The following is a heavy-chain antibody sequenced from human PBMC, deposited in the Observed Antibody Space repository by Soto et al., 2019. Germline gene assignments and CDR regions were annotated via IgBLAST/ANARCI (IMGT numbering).Heavy chain of an antibody. V-gene: IGHV3-23*01. D-gene: IGHD3-16*01. CDR3: AKGGYYSLFDI. CDR1: GFTFNNFA. Sequence: EAQLLESGGDLVQPGGSLRLSCAASGFTFNNFAMSWVRQAPGKGLEWVSSISGGGGSTYYADSVKGRFTISRDIPNNTLSLQMHILRVEDTAVYFCAKGGYYSLFDIWGQGTMVTVSA. CDR2: ISGGGGST. J-gene: IGHJ3*02.